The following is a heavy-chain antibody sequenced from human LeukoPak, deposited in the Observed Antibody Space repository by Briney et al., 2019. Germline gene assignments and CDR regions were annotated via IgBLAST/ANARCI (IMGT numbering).Heavy chain of an antibody. D-gene: IGHD2-2*01. CDR3: AKRQIIVVSAFDY. CDR2: TSGSGGST. V-gene: IGHV3-23*01. CDR1: GFTFSSYA. J-gene: IGHJ4*02. Sequence: AGGSLRLSCAASGFTFSSYAMSWVRQAPGKGLEWVSATSGSGGSTYYADSVKGRFTISRDNSKNTLYLQMNSLRAEDTAVYYCAKRQIIVVSAFDYWGQGTLVTVSS.